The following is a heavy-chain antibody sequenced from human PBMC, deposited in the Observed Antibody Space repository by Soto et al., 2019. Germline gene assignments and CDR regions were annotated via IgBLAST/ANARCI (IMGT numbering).Heavy chain of an antibody. CDR3: ANSPYSSGWYSYGMDV. J-gene: IGHJ6*02. CDR1: GFALSDYN. CDR2: ISGSGGGT. D-gene: IGHD6-19*01. V-gene: IGHV3-23*01. Sequence: GGSLRLSCAASGFALSDYNMKWVRQAPGKGLEWVSAISGSGGGTYYADSVKGRFTISRDNSKNTLYLQMNSLRAEDTAVYYCANSPYSSGWYSYGMDVWGQGTTVTVSS.